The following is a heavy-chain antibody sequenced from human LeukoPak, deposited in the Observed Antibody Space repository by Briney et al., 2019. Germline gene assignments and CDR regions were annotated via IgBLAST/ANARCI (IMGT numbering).Heavy chain of an antibody. D-gene: IGHD2-2*01. V-gene: IGHV1-8*01. CDR2: MNPNSGNT. CDR1: GYAFTSYD. CDR3: GRFAAQPVVQAAIIPYNYSCMDV. J-gene: IGHJ6*03. Sequence: ASGKVSCKASGYAFTSYDINWVRQATGQGLEWMGWMNPNSGNTGYAQKFQGRVTMTRNTSISTAYMELSSLRSEDTALYYCGRFAAQPVVQAAIIPYNYSCMDVWGKGTTVTVSS.